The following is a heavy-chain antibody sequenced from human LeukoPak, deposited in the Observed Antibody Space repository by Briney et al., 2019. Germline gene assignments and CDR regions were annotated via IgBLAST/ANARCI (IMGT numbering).Heavy chain of an antibody. J-gene: IGHJ5*02. CDR1: GGSLSSYY. CDR3: ARDRGGWFDP. CDR2: IYYSGST. Sequence: SETLSLTCTVSGGSLSSYYWSWVRQPPGKGLEGIGYIYYSGSTNYNPFLKTRVTISVDTSKNQFSLKLSSVTAADTAVYYCARDRGGWFDPWGQGTLVTVSS. D-gene: IGHD2-15*01. V-gene: IGHV4-59*01.